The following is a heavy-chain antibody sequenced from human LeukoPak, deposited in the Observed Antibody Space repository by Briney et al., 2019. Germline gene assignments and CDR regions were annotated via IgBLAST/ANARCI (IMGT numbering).Heavy chain of an antibody. Sequence: SETLSLTCTVSGGSISSYYWSWIRQPPGKGLQWIGYIHYSGSTNYNPSLKSRLTISVDTSKNQFSLKLASVTAADTAGYYCARSVLWFGDLGYWGQGILVTVSS. CDR2: IHYSGST. V-gene: IGHV4-59*01. CDR1: GGSISSYY. D-gene: IGHD3-10*01. CDR3: ARSVLWFGDLGY. J-gene: IGHJ4*02.